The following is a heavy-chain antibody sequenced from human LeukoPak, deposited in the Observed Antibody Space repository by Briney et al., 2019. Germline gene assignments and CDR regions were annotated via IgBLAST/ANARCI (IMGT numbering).Heavy chain of an antibody. CDR2: IYSSGST. J-gene: IGHJ4*02. CDR1: GGSFASYY. V-gene: IGHV4-59*01. D-gene: IGHD2-15*01. CDR3: ARESSGGSFDY. Sequence: SETLSLTCTVSGGSFASYYWSWIRQPPGKGLEWIGYIYSSGSTNFNPSLKSRVTISVDTSKNQFSLKLSSVTTADTAVYYCARESSGGSFDYGGQGILVTVSS.